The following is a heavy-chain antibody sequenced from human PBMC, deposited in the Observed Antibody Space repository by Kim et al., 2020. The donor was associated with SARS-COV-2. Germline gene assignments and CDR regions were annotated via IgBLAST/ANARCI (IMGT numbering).Heavy chain of an antibody. CDR3: ARRGGYYGSGTYYTLNHFDY. CDR2: IHPCESAT. V-gene: IGHV5-51*01. D-gene: IGHD3-10*01. Sequence: KGLEWLGIIHPCESATRYSPSFQGQVTISADKSLTTAYLQWSSLEASDTAMYYCARRGGYYGSGTYYTLNHFDYWGQGTLVTVSS. J-gene: IGHJ4*02.